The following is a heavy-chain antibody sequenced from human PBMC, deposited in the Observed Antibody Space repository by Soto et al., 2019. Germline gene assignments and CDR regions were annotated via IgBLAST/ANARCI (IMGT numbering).Heavy chain of an antibody. CDR1: GFTFSAYW. CDR3: AIITRGFSMDV. V-gene: IGHV3-7*01. D-gene: IGHD1-20*01. CDR2: IKHDGSEK. J-gene: IGHJ6*02. Sequence: EVQLVESGGGLVQPGGSLRLSCAASGFTFSAYWMSWDRQTPGKGLEWVANIKHDGSEKYYVDSVKGRFTISRDNAKNSLFLEMNSLRAEDTAVFYCAIITRGFSMDVWGQGTTVTVSS.